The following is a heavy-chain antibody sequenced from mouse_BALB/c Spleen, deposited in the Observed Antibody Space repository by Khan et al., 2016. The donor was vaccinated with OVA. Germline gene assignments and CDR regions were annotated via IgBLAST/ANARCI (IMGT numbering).Heavy chain of an antibody. CDR3: TTAYYRYYFDY. J-gene: IGHJ2*01. CDR1: GNIFTSYG. V-gene: IGHV1S134*01. D-gene: IGHD2-14*01. Sequence: VQLKESGAELGRPGSSVKLSCKTSGNIFTSYGIKWVKQRPGQGLEWIGYIYPGNGYTEYSEKFQGKATLTSDTSSNTAYMQLRSLTSEDSVISFCTTAYYRYYFDYWGQGTTLTVSS. CDR2: IYPGNGYT.